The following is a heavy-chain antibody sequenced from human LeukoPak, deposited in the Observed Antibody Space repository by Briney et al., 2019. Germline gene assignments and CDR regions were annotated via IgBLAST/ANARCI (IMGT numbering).Heavy chain of an antibody. CDR3: AREWGSGSSNGDRYFDY. D-gene: IGHD3-10*01. CDR2: IYYSGST. CDR1: GGSISSGDYY. J-gene: IGHJ4*02. V-gene: IGHV4-30-4*01. Sequence: SQTLSLTCTVSGGSISSGDYYWSWIRQPPGKGLEWIGYIYYSGSTYYNPSLKSRVTISVGTSKDQFSLKLSSVTAADTAVYYCAREWGSGSSNGDRYFDYWGQGTLVTVSS.